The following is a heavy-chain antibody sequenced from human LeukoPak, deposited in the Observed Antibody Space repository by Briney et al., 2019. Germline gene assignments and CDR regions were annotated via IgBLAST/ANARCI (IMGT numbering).Heavy chain of an antibody. CDR1: GYSISSSYY. D-gene: IGHD2-2*01. V-gene: IGHV4-61*01. Sequence: SETLSLTCTVSGYSISSSYYWSWIRQPPGKGLVWIGYIHYSGSTHYNPSLKSRVSISVDTSKNQFSLKLSSVTAADTAVYYCARTTEGYCRSTSCYDFSYSYYMDVWGKGTTVTISS. CDR3: ARTTEGYCRSTSCYDFSYSYYMDV. J-gene: IGHJ6*03. CDR2: IHYSGST.